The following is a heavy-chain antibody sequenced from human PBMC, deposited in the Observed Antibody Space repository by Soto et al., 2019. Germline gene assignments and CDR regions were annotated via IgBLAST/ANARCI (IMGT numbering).Heavy chain of an antibody. Sequence: ASVKVSCKASGHTFTGYYMQWVRQAPGQGLEGMGWINPNSGGTNYAQKFQGWVTMTRDTSISTAYMELSRLRSDDTAVYYCARDEGPAAAGSYSYGMDVWGQGTTVTVSS. D-gene: IGHD6-13*01. V-gene: IGHV1-2*04. J-gene: IGHJ6*02. CDR2: INPNSGGT. CDR3: ARDEGPAAAGSYSYGMDV. CDR1: GHTFTGYY.